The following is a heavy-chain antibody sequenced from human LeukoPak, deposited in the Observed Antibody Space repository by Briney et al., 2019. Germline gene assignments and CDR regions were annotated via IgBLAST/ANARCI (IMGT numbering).Heavy chain of an antibody. Sequence: SETLSLTCTVSGGSISSGDYSWSWIRQPPGKGLEWIGHIYYSGSTYYNPSLKSRVTISVDTSKNQFSLKLSSVTAADTAVYYCARVRYSYGYYWGQGTLVTVSS. D-gene: IGHD5-18*01. V-gene: IGHV4-30-4*01. CDR1: GGSISSGDYS. CDR3: ARVRYSYGYY. J-gene: IGHJ4*02. CDR2: IYYSGST.